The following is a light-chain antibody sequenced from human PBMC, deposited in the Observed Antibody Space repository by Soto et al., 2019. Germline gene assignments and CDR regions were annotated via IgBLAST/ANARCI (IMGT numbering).Light chain of an antibody. CDR1: GSNIGAGYD. J-gene: IGLJ1*01. V-gene: IGLV1-40*01. CDR2: GDS. CDR3: QSYDSTLDARYV. Sequence: QSVLTQPPSVSGAPGQRVTISCTGSGSNIGAGYDVHWYQHRPGTAPKLLVFGDSHRPSGVPDRFSGSKSGTSASLAITGLQAEDEGYYYCQSYDSTLDARYVFGTGTKLTVL.